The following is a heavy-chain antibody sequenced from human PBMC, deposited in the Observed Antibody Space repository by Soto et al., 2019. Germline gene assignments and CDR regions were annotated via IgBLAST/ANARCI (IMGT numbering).Heavy chain of an antibody. J-gene: IGHJ6*02. Sequence: QPGGSLRLSCAASGFTFSSYGMHWVRQAPGKGLEWVAVIWYDGSNKYYADSVKGRFTISRDNSKNTLYLQMNSLRAEDTAVYYCARDGPYSGYGDTPGGNYYYGLDVWGQGTTVTVSS. CDR1: GFTFSSYG. D-gene: IGHD5-12*01. V-gene: IGHV3-33*01. CDR3: ARDGPYSGYGDTPGGNYYYGLDV. CDR2: IWYDGSNK.